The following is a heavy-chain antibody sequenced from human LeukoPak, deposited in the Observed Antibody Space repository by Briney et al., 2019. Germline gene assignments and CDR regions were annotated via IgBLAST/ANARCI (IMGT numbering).Heavy chain of an antibody. Sequence: GASVKVSCKASRYTFIDYGFSWVRQAAGQGLEWLGWISVYNSNTRYAQNLQDRVTMTTDTSTNTAYMELRSLRSDDTAVYYCARDVYAKVTSVTTVGYWGQGTLVTVSS. CDR2: ISVYNSNT. V-gene: IGHV1-18*01. CDR1: RYTFIDYG. CDR3: ARDVYAKVTSVTTVGY. J-gene: IGHJ4*02. D-gene: IGHD4-17*01.